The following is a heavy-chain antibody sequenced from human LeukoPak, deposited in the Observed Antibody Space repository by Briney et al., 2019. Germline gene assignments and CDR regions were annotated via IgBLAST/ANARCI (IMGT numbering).Heavy chain of an antibody. CDR1: GGSISSYY. Sequence: SETLSLTCTVSGGSISSYYWSWMRQPPGKGLEWIGYIYYSGSTNYNPSLKSRVTISVDTSKNQFSLKLSSVTAADTAVYYCARGRWALDLDYYYMDVWGKGTTVTVSS. CDR3: ARGRWALDLDYYYMDV. J-gene: IGHJ6*03. V-gene: IGHV4-59*01. D-gene: IGHD5-12*01. CDR2: IYYSGST.